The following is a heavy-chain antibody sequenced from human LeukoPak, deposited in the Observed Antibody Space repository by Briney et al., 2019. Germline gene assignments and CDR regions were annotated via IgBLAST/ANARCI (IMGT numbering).Heavy chain of an antibody. CDR3: ARARGYYYYYMDV. CDR1: GFTFRSHA. V-gene: IGHV3-23*01. J-gene: IGHJ6*03. CDR2: ISGSGGAT. Sequence: GGSLRLSCAASGFTFRSHAMTWVRQAPGKGLEWVSAISGSGGATYYADSVKGRFTISRDNSKNTLYLQMNSLGAEDTAVYYCARARGYYYYYMDVWGKGTTVTVSS.